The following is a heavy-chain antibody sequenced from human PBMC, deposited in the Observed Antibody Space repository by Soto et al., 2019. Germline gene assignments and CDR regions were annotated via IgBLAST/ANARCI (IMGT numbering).Heavy chain of an antibody. J-gene: IGHJ6*02. CDR1: GFTFSSYS. D-gene: IGHD2-2*01. CDR3: ARDLKQLPFTYCSSTSCSLDV. Sequence: GGSLRLSCAASGFTFSSYSMNWVRQAPGKGLEWVSYISSSSSTIYYADSVKGRFTISRDNAKNSLYLQMNSLRDEDTAVYYCARDLKQLPFTYCSSTSCSLDVWGQGTTVTVSS. V-gene: IGHV3-48*02. CDR2: ISSSSSTI.